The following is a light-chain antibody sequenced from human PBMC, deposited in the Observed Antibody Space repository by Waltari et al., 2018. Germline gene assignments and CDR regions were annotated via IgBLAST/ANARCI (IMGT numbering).Light chain of an antibody. CDR3: QQNYSTPFT. CDR2: AAS. Sequence: DIQMTQSPSTLSASVGDRVTITCRASQSITIYLNWYQQKPGKAPKLLMYAASSFLIGVPSTFSGGRSCTNFTLSIIGLQPEDFSTYYCQQNYSTPFTFGPGTKVDI. V-gene: IGKV1-39*01. J-gene: IGKJ3*01. CDR1: QSITIY.